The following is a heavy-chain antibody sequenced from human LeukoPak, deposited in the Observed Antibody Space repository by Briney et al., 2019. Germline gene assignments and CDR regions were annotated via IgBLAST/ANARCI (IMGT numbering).Heavy chain of an antibody. V-gene: IGHV4-59*12. CDR2: IYYSGST. CDR1: GGSISSYY. Sequence: PSETLSLTCTVSGGSISSYYWSWIRQPPGKGLEWIGYIYYSGSTNYNPSLKSRVTMSVDTSKNQFSLKLSSVTAADTAVYYCARGIAAALDEGWFDPWGQGTLVTVSS. J-gene: IGHJ5*02. CDR3: ARGIAAALDEGWFDP. D-gene: IGHD6-13*01.